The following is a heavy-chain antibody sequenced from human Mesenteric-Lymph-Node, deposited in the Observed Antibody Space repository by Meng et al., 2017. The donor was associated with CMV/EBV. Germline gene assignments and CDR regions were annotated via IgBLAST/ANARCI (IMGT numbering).Heavy chain of an antibody. Sequence: SETLSLTCAVSGGSISSSNWWSWVRQPPGKGLEWIGEIYHSGSTNYNPSLKSRVTISVDKSKNQFSLKLSSVTAADTAVYYCARAGRTTRFSWFDPWGQGTLVTVSS. CDR3: ARAGRTTRFSWFDP. CDR1: GGSISSSNW. D-gene: IGHD1-7*01. J-gene: IGHJ5*02. V-gene: IGHV4-4*02. CDR2: IYHSGST.